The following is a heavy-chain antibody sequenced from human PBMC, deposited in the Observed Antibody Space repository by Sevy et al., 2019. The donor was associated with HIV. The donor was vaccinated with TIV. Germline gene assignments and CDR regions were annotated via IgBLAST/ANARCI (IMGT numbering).Heavy chain of an antibody. CDR1: GYTFTGYY. CDR2: INPNSGGT. CDR3: ARVGGYCGGDCYSDAFDI. Sequence: ASVTVSCKASGYTFTGYYMHWVRQAPGQGLEWMGRINPNSGGTNYAQKFQGRVTMTRDTSISTAYMELSRLRSDDTAVYYCARVGGYCGGDCYSDAFDIWGQGTMVTVSS. J-gene: IGHJ3*02. D-gene: IGHD2-21*01. V-gene: IGHV1-2*06.